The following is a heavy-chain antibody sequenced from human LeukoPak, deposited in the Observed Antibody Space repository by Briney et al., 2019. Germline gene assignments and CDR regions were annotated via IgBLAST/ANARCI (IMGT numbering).Heavy chain of an antibody. V-gene: IGHV3-30*02. CDR2: IRYDGSNK. CDR1: GFTFGSYG. Sequence: GGSLTLSCAASGFTFGSYGMHWVRQAPGKGLEWVAFIRYDGSNKYYADSVKGRFTISRDNSKNTLYLQMNSLRAEDTAVYYCAKDFRKAVAGRVFDYWGQGTLVTVSS. D-gene: IGHD6-19*01. CDR3: AKDFRKAVAGRVFDY. J-gene: IGHJ4*02.